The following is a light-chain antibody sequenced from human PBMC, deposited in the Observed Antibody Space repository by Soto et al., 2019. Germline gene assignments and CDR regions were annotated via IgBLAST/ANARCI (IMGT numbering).Light chain of an antibody. CDR1: QSVSSSS. J-gene: IGKJ1*01. Sequence: EIELTQSPGTLSLSPGERATLSCRASQSVSSSSLAWYQQKPGQAPRLLLYGASSRATGVPDRFSGSGSGTDFSLTISRLEPEDFAVYYCQQYGSSPWTFGQGTKVEIK. CDR3: QQYGSSPWT. CDR2: GAS. V-gene: IGKV3-20*01.